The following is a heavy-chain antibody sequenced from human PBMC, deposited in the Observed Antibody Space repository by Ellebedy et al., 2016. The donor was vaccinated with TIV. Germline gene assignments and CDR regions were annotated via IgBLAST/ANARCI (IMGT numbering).Heavy chain of an antibody. Sequence: GESLKISCAASGFTVSTKYMSWVRQAPGKGLEWVSVFYGGGSTKHADSVKGRFAISRDNSKNTLYLQMNSLRAEDTAVYYCARDRGYLDYWGQGTLVTVSS. CDR1: GFTVSTKY. V-gene: IGHV3-66*01. CDR3: ARDRGYLDY. CDR2: FYGGGST. J-gene: IGHJ4*02.